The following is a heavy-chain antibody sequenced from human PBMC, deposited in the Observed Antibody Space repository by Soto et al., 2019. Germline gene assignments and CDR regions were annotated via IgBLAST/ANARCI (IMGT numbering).Heavy chain of an antibody. CDR2: IYTSGST. J-gene: IGHJ4*02. D-gene: IGHD3-22*01. CDR1: GGSISSYY. Sequence: SETLSLTCTVSGGSISSYYWSWIRQPAGKGLEWIGRIYTSGSTNYNPSLKSRVTMSVDTSRNQFSLKLSSVTAADTAVYYCARGTPEGNYYDSSGYSLLFDYWSQGTLVTVSS. CDR3: ARGTPEGNYYDSSGYSLLFDY. V-gene: IGHV4-4*07.